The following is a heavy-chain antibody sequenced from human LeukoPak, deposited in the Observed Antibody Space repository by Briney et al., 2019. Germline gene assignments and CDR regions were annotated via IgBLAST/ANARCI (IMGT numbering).Heavy chain of an antibody. CDR1: GFTFSSYA. Sequence: GGSLRLSCAASGFTFSSYAMHWVRQAPGKGLEWVAVISYDGNNKYYADSVKGRFTLSRDNSKNTLYLQMNSLRGEDTAVYYCARDETWIQLRFDYWGQGTLVTVSS. CDR3: ARDETWIQLRFDY. J-gene: IGHJ4*02. CDR2: ISYDGNNK. V-gene: IGHV3-30-3*01. D-gene: IGHD5-18*01.